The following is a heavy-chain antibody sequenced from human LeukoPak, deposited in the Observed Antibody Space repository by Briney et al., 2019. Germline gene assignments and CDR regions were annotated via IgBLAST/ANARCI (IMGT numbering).Heavy chain of an antibody. CDR1: GGTFSSYA. Sequence: AVKVSCKASGGTFSSYAISLLRQAPAPGIEWMGGVISIFGTANYAQKLQGRVTITADESTNTAYMELSSLRSEGTAVYYCARGPYDYYYYMDVWGKGTTVTVSS. V-gene: IGHV1-69*13. CDR2: VISIFGTA. J-gene: IGHJ6*03. CDR3: ARGPYDYYYYMDV.